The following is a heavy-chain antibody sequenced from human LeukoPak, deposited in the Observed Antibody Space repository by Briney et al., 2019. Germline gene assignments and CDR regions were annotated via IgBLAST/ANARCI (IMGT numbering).Heavy chain of an antibody. CDR3: ARVPYYGSGSYPDYYYGMDV. Sequence: SETLSLTCTVSGDSISSSSYYWGWIRQPPGTGLEWIGSIYYSGTTYYNPSLKSRVTISVDTSKNQFSLKLSSVTAADTAVYYCARVPYYGSGSYPDYYYGMDVWGQGTTVTVSS. CDR2: IYYSGTT. CDR1: GDSISSSSYY. D-gene: IGHD3-10*01. V-gene: IGHV4-39*07. J-gene: IGHJ6*02.